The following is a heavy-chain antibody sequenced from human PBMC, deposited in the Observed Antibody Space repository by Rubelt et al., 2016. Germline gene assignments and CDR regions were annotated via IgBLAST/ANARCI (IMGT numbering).Heavy chain of an antibody. J-gene: IGHJ4*02. CDR3: ASDRIAVAGTPLNFFDY. CDR2: INAGNGNT. D-gene: IGHD6-19*01. Sequence: RAQGLEWMGWINAGNGNTKYSQKFQGRVTITRDTSASTAYMELSSLRSEDTAVYYCASDRIAVAGTPLNFFDYWGQGTLVTVSS. V-gene: IGHV1-3*01.